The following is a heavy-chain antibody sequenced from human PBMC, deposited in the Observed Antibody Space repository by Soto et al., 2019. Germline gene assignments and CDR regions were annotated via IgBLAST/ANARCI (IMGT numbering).Heavy chain of an antibody. CDR2: IIPIFGTA. J-gene: IGHJ4*02. V-gene: IGHV1-69*13. CDR1: GGTFSSYA. CDR3: ARDTRYLGGTSSSSLTFDY. D-gene: IGHD6-6*01. Sequence: ASVKVSCKASGGTFSSYAISWVRQAPGQGLEWMGGIIPIFGTANYAQKFQGRVTITADESTSTAYMELSSLRSEDTAVYYCARDTRYLGGTSSSSLTFDYCGQRTLVTVSS.